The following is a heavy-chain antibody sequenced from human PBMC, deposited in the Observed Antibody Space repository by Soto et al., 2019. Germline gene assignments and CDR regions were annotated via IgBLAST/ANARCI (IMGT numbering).Heavy chain of an antibody. V-gene: IGHV3-30*18. Sequence: GGSLRLSCAASGFTFSSYGMHWVRQAPGKGLEWVAVISYDGSNKYYADSVKGRFTISRDNSKNTLYLQMNSLRAEDTAVYYWAKDRFRFLEWFEDYYGMDGWGQGTTVTVAS. CDR1: GFTFSSYG. D-gene: IGHD3-3*01. J-gene: IGHJ6*02. CDR2: ISYDGSNK. CDR3: AKDRFRFLEWFEDYYGMDG.